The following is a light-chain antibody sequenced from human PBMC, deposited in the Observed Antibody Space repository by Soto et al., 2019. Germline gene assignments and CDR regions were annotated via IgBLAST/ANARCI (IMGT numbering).Light chain of an antibody. CDR3: QQYGSSPMYT. CDR1: QSVSSSY. Sequence: EIVLTQSPGTLSLSPGERATLSCRASQSVSSSYLAWYQQKPGQAPRLPIYGASSRATGIPDRFSGSGSGTDCTLTISRLEPEDFAVYYCQQYGSSPMYTFGQGTKLEIK. V-gene: IGKV3-20*01. CDR2: GAS. J-gene: IGKJ2*01.